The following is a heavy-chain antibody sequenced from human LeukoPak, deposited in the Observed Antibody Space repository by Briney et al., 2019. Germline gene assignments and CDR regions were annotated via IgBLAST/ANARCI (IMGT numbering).Heavy chain of an antibody. Sequence: PSETLSLTCTVSGGSISSSSYYWGWIRQPPGKGLEWIGSIYYSGSTYYNPSLKSRVTISVDTSKNQFSLKLSSVTAADTAVYYCARCHERVYFFDYWGQGTLVTVSS. CDR1: GGSISSSSYY. D-gene: IGHD2/OR15-2a*01. J-gene: IGHJ4*02. CDR2: IYYSGST. V-gene: IGHV4-39*07. CDR3: ARCHERVYFFDY.